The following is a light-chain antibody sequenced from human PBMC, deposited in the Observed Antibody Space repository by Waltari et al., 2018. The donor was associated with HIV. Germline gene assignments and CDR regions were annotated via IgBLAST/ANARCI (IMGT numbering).Light chain of an antibody. CDR3: QSYDSNDPWV. J-gene: IGLJ3*02. V-gene: IGLV6-57*04. CDR1: SGNIASNY. CDR2: EDN. Sequence: NFKLTQPLSVSESPGKTVTISCTRSSGNIASNYVQWYQQRPGSAPTTVIYEDNQSPSGVPDRFSGSLDSSSNSASLTISGLKTEDEADYYCQSYDSNDPWVFGGGTKLTVL.